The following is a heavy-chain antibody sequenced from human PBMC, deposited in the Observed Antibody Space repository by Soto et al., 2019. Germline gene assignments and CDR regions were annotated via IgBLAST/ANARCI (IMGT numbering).Heavy chain of an antibody. CDR1: GFTFSSNA. D-gene: IGHD3-10*01. CDR2: ISGSGGST. Sequence: EGSLRHSGAASGFTFSSNAMIWVRQAPGKGLEWISAISGSGGSTYYADTVKGRFTISRNNSKNTLYLQMNSLRAEDTAVYYCTKTPGPGGSGYYYCDYWGQGTLVTVSS. J-gene: IGHJ4*02. V-gene: IGHV3-23*01. CDR3: TKTPGPGGSGYYYCDY.